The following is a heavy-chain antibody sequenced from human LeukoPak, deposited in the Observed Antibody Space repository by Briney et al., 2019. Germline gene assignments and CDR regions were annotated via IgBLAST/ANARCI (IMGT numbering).Heavy chain of an antibody. CDR1: GYTLTELS. CDR3: ATGPRSTGPSDHYGMDV. J-gene: IGHJ6*02. V-gene: IGHV1-24*01. Sequence: ASVKVSCKVSGYTLTELSMHWVRQAPGKGLEWMGGFDPEDGETIYAQKFQGRVTMTEDTSTDTAYMELSSLRSEDTAVYYCATGPRSTGPSDHYGMDVWGQGTTVTVSS. D-gene: IGHD4-17*01. CDR2: FDPEDGET.